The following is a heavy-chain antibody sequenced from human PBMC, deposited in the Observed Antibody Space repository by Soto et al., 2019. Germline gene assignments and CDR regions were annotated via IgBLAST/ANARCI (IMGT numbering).Heavy chain of an antibody. J-gene: IGHJ4*02. CDR1: GGSFSGYY. Sequence: QVQLQQWGAGLLKPSETLSLTCAVYGGSFSGYYWSWIRQPPGKGLEWIGEINHSGSTNYNPSLKXRXXISVDTSKNQFSLKLRSVTAADTAVYYCARAAAHYWGQGTLVTVSS. CDR2: INHSGST. D-gene: IGHD6-25*01. CDR3: ARAAAHY. V-gene: IGHV4-34*01.